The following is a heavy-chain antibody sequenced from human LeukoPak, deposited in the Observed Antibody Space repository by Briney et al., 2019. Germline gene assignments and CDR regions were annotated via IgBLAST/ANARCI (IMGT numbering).Heavy chain of an antibody. CDR1: GYTFTGYY. J-gene: IGHJ6*02. CDR3: ATGIAARPYYYYGMDV. V-gene: IGHV1-3*01. Sequence: ASVKVSCKASGYTFTGYYMHWVRQAPGQRLEWMGWINAGNGSTKYSQKFQGRVTITRDTSASTAYMELSSLRSEDTAVYYCATGIAARPYYYYGMDVWGQGTTVTVSS. CDR2: INAGNGST. D-gene: IGHD6-6*01.